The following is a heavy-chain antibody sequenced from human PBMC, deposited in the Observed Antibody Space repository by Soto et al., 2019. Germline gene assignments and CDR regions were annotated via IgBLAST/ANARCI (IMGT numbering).Heavy chain of an antibody. CDR1: GGSFSGYY. CDR3: ARGKAPWYSSGPYFDY. D-gene: IGHD6-19*01. J-gene: IGHJ4*02. V-gene: IGHV4-34*01. CDR2: INHSGGT. Sequence: SETLSLTCAVYGGSFSGYYWSWIRQPPGKGLEWIGEINHSGGTNYNPSLKSRVTISVDTSKNQFSLKLSSVTAADTAVYYCARGKAPWYSSGPYFDYWGQGTLVTVSS.